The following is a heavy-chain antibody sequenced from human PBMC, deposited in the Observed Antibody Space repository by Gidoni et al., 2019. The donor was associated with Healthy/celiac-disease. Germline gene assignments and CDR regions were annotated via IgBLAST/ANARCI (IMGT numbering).Heavy chain of an antibody. Sequence: EVQLVQSGAEVKKPGESLKISCKSSGYTFSSYWIGWVRQMPGKGLEWMGIIYPGDSDTTYNPSFQGQVTISADKSISTAYLQWSSLKASDTAMYYCARRAYSSTWFYFDYWGQGTLATVSS. CDR1: GYTFSSYW. CDR2: IYPGDSDT. J-gene: IGHJ4*02. V-gene: IGHV5-51*01. D-gene: IGHD6-13*01. CDR3: ARRAYSSTWFYFDY.